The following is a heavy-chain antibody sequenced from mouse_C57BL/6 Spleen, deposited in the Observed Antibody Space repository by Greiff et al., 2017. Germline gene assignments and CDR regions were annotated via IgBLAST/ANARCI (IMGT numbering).Heavy chain of an antibody. CDR1: GYAFSSSW. J-gene: IGHJ1*03. CDR3: ARGHYYGSSYFDV. Sequence: VQLQQSGPELVKPGASVKISCKASGYAFSSSWMNWVKQRPGKGLEWIGRIYPGDGDTNYNGKFKGKATLTADKSSSTAYMQLSSLTSEDSAVYFCARGHYYGSSYFDVWGTGTTVTVSS. D-gene: IGHD1-1*01. V-gene: IGHV1-82*01. CDR2: IYPGDGDT.